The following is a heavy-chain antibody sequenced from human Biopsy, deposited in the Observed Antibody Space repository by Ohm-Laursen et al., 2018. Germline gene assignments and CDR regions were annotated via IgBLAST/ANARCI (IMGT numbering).Heavy chain of an antibody. CDR2: IYYTGST. CDR3: ARMPHFDY. J-gene: IGHJ4*02. D-gene: IGHD2-2*01. V-gene: IGHV4-59*07. Sequence: SDTLSLTCTVSRDSISNYYWTWIRQSPGKGLEWIGYIYYTGSTNYNPSVKSRVTMSLDTSKNQFSLRLIYVTAADTAVYYCARMPHFDYWGQGILVTVSS. CDR1: RDSISNYY.